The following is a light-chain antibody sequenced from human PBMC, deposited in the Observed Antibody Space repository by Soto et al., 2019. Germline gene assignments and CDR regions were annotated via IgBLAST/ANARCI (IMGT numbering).Light chain of an antibody. Sequence: EIVLTQSPATLSLSPGERATLSCRASQSVSNYLGWYQQKSGQAHRLLISDVSKRATGIPARFSGSGSVTDFPLTSSSLVPEDFAVYYCQPRDNGPTFGGGTKVEIK. V-gene: IGKV3-11*01. CDR3: QPRDNGPT. CDR1: QSVSNY. CDR2: DVS. J-gene: IGKJ4*01.